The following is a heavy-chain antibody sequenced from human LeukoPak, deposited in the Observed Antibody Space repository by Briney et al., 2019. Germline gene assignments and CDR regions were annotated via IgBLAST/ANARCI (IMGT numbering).Heavy chain of an antibody. J-gene: IGHJ4*02. CDR1: GYSFNGYY. Sequence: GDSVKVACQASGYSFNGYYVHWLPQAPGQAFESMELINPDTGGTKYVHKFQGRVTMTRDTSISAAYMELSSLRSGDTSFFQAEDGIRDISGRYAESFSIDYWGQGTLVTVSS. D-gene: IGHD6-19*01. CDR3: EDGIRDISGRYAESFSIDY. CDR2: INPDTGGT. V-gene: IGHV1-2*02.